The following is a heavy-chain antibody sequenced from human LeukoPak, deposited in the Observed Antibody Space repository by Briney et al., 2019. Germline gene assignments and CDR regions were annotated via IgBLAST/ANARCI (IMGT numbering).Heavy chain of an antibody. D-gene: IGHD2-15*01. V-gene: IGHV4-38-2*02. J-gene: IGHJ5*02. Sequence: SETLSLTCTVSGYSISSGYYWGWIRQPPGKGLEWIGSIYHSGSTYYNPSLKSRVTISVDTSKNQFSLKLSSVTAADTAVYYCARDLCSGGSCYPGWLDPWGQGTLVTVSS. CDR2: IYHSGST. CDR3: ARDLCSGGSCYPGWLDP. CDR1: GYSISSGYY.